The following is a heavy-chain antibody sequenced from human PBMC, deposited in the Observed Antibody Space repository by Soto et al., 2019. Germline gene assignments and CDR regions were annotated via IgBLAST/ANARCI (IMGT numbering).Heavy chain of an antibody. CDR1: GGSFSGYY. D-gene: IGHD3-3*01. CDR2: INHSGST. V-gene: IGHV4-34*01. CDR3: ARGDPYYDFWSGYLYYFDY. Sequence: WETLSLTCAVYGGSFSGYYWSWIRQPPGKGLEWIGEINHSGSTNYNPSLKSRVTISVDTSKNQFSLKLRSVTAADTAVYYCARGDPYYDFWSGYLYYFDYWGQGTLVTVSS. J-gene: IGHJ4*02.